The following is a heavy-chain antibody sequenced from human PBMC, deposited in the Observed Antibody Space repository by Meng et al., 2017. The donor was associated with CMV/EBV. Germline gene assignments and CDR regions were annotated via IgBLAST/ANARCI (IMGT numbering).Heavy chain of an antibody. CDR1: GFTFSSYA. CDR3: AKFYAAGLWYYYGMDV. J-gene: IGHJ6*02. D-gene: IGHD6-13*01. CDR2: IYSGGSST. V-gene: IGHV3-23*03. Sequence: GESLKISCAASGFTFSSYAMSWVRQAPGKGLEWVSVIYSGGSSTYYADSVKGRFTISRDNSKNTLYLHMNSLRAEDTAVYYCAKFYAAGLWYYYGMDVWGQGTTVTVSS.